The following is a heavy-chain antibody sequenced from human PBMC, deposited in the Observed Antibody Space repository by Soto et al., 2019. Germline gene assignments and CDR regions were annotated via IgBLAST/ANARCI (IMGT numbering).Heavy chain of an antibody. V-gene: IGHV1-24*01. J-gene: IGHJ5*02. D-gene: IGHD6-6*01. CDR1: GYTLTELS. Sequence: GASVKVSCKVSGYTLTELSMHWVRQAPGKGLEWMGGFDPEDGETIYAQKFQGRVTMTKDTSTDTAYMELSSLRSEDTAVYYCATLYEYSSSDPWGQGTLVTVSS. CDR2: FDPEDGET. CDR3: ATLYEYSSSDP.